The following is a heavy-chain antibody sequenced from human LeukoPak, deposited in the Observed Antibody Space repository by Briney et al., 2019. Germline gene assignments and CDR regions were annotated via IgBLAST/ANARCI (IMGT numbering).Heavy chain of an antibody. V-gene: IGHV4-30-2*01. CDR3: ARVRASEYSYGSPVYFDY. Sequence: PQTLSLICAVSGGSISSGGYSWSWIRQPPGKGLEWIGYIYHSGSTYYNPSLKSRVTISVDRSKNQFSLKLSSVTAADTAVYYCARVRASEYSYGSPVYFDYWGQGTLVTVSS. J-gene: IGHJ4*02. D-gene: IGHD5-18*01. CDR1: GGSISSGGYS. CDR2: IYHSGST.